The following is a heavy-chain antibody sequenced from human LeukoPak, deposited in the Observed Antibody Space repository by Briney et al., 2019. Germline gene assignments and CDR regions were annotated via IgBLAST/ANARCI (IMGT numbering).Heavy chain of an antibody. CDR3: AKDWSITMVRGVIGYFDY. CDR1: GFTFTSYT. Sequence: GGYLRLSCAASGFTFTSYTMNWVRQAPGKGLECVSSISSGSSYIYYADSVKGRFTISRDNAKNSLYLQMNSLRAEDTAVYYCAKDWSITMVRGVIGYFDYWGQGTLVTVSS. CDR2: ISSGSSYI. D-gene: IGHD3-10*01. J-gene: IGHJ4*02. V-gene: IGHV3-21*04.